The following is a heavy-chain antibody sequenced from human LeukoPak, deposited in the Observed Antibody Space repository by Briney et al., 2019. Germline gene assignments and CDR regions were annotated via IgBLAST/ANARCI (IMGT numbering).Heavy chain of an antibody. CDR1: GGSFSGYY. V-gene: IGHV4-34*01. J-gene: IGHJ5*02. CDR3: ARGQRFDP. Sequence: SETLSLTCAVYGGSFSGYYWSWIRQPPGKGLEWIGEINHSGSTNYNPSLKRRVTISVDTSKNQFSLKLSSVTAADPAVYYCARGQRFDPWGQGTLVTVSS. CDR2: INHSGST.